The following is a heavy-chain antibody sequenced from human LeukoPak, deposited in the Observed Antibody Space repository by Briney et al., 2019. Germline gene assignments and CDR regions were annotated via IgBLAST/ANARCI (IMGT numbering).Heavy chain of an antibody. CDR3: ARAYCTGGSCYLAAFDI. Sequence: GGSLRLSCAASGFTFSSYWMSWVRQAPGKGLEWVANIKQDGSEKYYVDSVKGRFTVSRDNAKKSLYLQMNSLRVEDTAVYHCARAYCTGGSCYLAAFDIWGQGTMVTVSS. D-gene: IGHD2-15*01. CDR2: IKQDGSEK. J-gene: IGHJ3*02. CDR1: GFTFSSYW. V-gene: IGHV3-7*01.